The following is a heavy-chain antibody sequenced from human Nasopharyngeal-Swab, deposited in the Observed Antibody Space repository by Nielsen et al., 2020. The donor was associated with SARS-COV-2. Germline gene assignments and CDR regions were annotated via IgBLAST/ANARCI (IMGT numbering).Heavy chain of an antibody. CDR2: INPNSGGT. D-gene: IGHD2-15*01. Sequence: ASVKVSCKASGYTFTAYYMHWVRQAPGQEPEWMGRINPNSGGTNYAQKFQGRVSMTRDTSISTVYMDLNRLTSDDSTVYYCARDYLVDDNWFDPWGQGTLVTVSS. V-gene: IGHV1-2*06. J-gene: IGHJ5*02. CDR3: ARDYLVDDNWFDP. CDR1: GYTFTAYY.